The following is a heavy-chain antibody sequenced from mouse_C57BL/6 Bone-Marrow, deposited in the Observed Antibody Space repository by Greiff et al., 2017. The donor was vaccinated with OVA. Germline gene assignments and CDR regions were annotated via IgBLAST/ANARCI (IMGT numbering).Heavy chain of an antibody. CDR2: IDPEDGET. CDR1: GFNIKDYY. J-gene: IGHJ4*01. D-gene: IGHD2-1*01. V-gene: IGHV14-2*01. CDR3: AREFYGKGIYYAMDY. Sequence: EVQLQQSGAELVKPGASVKLSCTASGFNIKDYYMHWVKQRTEQGLEWIGRIDPEDGETIYAPKFQGKATITADTSSNTAYLQLSSLTSEDTAVYYCAREFYGKGIYYAMDYWGQGTSVTVSS.